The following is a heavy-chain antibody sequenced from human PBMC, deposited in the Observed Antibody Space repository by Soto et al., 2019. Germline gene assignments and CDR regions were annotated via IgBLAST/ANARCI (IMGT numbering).Heavy chain of an antibody. J-gene: IGHJ6*02. D-gene: IGHD3-10*01. CDR1: GYTFTGYY. V-gene: IGHV1-58*02. CDR2: IVVGSGNT. CDR3: AASYLRAYYYYGMDV. Sequence: SVKVSCKASGYTFTGYYMHWVRQAPGQGLEWIGWIVVGSGNTNYAQKFQERVTITRDMSTRTAYMELSILRSEDTAVYYCAASYLRAYYYYGMDVWGQGTTVTVSS.